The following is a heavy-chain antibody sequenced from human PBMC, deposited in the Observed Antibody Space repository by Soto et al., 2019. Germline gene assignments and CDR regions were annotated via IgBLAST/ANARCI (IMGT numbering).Heavy chain of an antibody. J-gene: IGHJ4*02. V-gene: IGHV3-23*01. Sequence: GGSLRLSCTASEFTFNTYAMSWVRQAPGKGLEWVSHIGRSGDPTYYADSVKGRFTISRDNSKNTLYLLMSSLTAEDTAVYSCAKKPPGSWPFDFWGQENLVTVSS. CDR2: IGRSGDPT. CDR1: EFTFNTYA. CDR3: AKKPPGSWPFDF.